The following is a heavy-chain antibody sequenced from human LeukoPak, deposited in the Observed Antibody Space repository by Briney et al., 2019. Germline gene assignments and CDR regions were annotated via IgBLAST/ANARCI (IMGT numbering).Heavy chain of an antibody. Sequence: SETLSLTCTVSGGSISSSSYYWGWIRQPPGKGLEWIGSIYYSGSTYYNPSLKRRVTISVDTSKNQFSLKLSSVTAADTAVYYCAREREGPYGYLDYWGQGTLVTVSS. V-gene: IGHV4-39*07. D-gene: IGHD4-17*01. CDR1: GGSISSSSYY. CDR2: IYYSGST. CDR3: AREREGPYGYLDY. J-gene: IGHJ4*02.